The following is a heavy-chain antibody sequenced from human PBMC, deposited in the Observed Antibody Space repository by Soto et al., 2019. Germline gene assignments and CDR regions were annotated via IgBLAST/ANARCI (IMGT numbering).Heavy chain of an antibody. V-gene: IGHV3-23*01. Sequence: GGSLRLSCAASGFTISSNAMYWVRQAPGKGLEWVSAISDRGDTTHYADSVKGRFTISRDTSKNTLYLLLNTLRAYATAVYYCAKAKPGTTSFDYWGKATLLTVSS. CDR3: AKAKPGTTSFDY. CDR2: ISDRGDTT. J-gene: IGHJ4*02. D-gene: IGHD1-1*01. CDR1: GFTISSNA.